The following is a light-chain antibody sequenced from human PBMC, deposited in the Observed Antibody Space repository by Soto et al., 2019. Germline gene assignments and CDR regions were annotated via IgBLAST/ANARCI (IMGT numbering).Light chain of an antibody. CDR3: YKYNHY. V-gene: IGKV1-5*01. CDR2: DVS. Sequence: DIQMTQSPSTLSASVGDRVTITCRASQSISNWLAWYQQKPGKAPKVLIYDVSSLESGVPSRFSAGGXXTXSTXTLXXXQPDDFSTHHCYKYNHYFGGGTRVDIK. J-gene: IGKJ4*01. CDR1: QSISNW.